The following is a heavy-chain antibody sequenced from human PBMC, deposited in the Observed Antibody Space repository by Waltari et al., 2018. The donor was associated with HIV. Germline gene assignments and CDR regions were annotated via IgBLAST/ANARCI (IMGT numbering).Heavy chain of an antibody. V-gene: IGHV3-23*01. CDR3: ARIYVSGAFDI. Sequence: EAQLLESGGGLVQPGGSMSVSCVGYGFTFRNYAMIWVRQAPGKGLEWVSAIAASYPNTYYSDSVRGRFTVSKDNSENSLHLQMNSLRAEDTALYYCARIYVSGAFDIWGQGTVVTVSS. CDR1: GFTFRNYA. D-gene: IGHD3-10*01. J-gene: IGHJ3*02. CDR2: IAASYPNT.